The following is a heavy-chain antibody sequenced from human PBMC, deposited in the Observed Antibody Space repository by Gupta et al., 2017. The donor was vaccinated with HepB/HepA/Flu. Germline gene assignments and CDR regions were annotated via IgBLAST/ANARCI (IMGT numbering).Heavy chain of an antibody. CDR2: IFHSGRT. J-gene: IGHJ4*02. CDR3: VRLQGAVDF. V-gene: IGHV4-39*01. D-gene: IGHD3-10*01. CDR1: GDSMITDSYF. Sequence: QLQESGPGLVKPSETLSLNCTVSGDSMITDSYFWGWIRQSPGKGLEWIGDIFHSGRTSYNPSLRRRLTISIDTSSNWFSLRLRSMTDSDTAVYFCVRLQGAVDFWGQGTLVTVS.